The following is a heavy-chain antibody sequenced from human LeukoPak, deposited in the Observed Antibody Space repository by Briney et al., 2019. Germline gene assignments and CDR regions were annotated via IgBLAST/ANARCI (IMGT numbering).Heavy chain of an antibody. J-gene: IGHJ3*02. V-gene: IGHV3-9*01. D-gene: IGHD2-2*02. CDR2: ISWNSGSI. Sequence: GGSLRLSCAASGFTFDDYAMHWVRQAPGKGLEWVSGISWNSGSIGYADSVKGRFTISRDNAKNSLYLQMNSLRAEDTALYYCAKAEKYCSSTSCYSDDLDAFDIWGQGTMVTVSS. CDR1: GFTFDDYA. CDR3: AKAEKYCSSTSCYSDDLDAFDI.